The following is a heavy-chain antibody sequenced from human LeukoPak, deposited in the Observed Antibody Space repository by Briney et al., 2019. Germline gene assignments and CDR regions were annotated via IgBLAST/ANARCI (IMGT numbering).Heavy chain of an antibody. CDR3: ARGLSSSWYGRKTGTDY. CDR2: INPNSGGT. V-gene: IGHV1-2*02. Sequence: GXSVKVSCKASGYTFTCYYMHWVRQAPGQGLEWMGWINPNSGGTNYAQKFQGRVTMTRDTSISTAYMELSRLRSDDTAVYYCARGLSSSWYGRKTGTDYWGQGTLVTVSS. D-gene: IGHD6-13*01. J-gene: IGHJ4*02. CDR1: GYTFTCYY.